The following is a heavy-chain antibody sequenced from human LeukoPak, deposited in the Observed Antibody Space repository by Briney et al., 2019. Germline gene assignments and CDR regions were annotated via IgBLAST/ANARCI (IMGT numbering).Heavy chain of an antibody. J-gene: IGHJ4*02. D-gene: IGHD3-16*01. CDR3: TTRHVGGTMPSDY. Sequence: ETLSLTCAVYGGSFSGYYWSWIRQPPGKGLEWVGRIKSKTDGGTTDYAAPVKGRFTISRDDSKNTLYLQMNSLKTEDTAVYYCTTRHVGGTMPSDYWGQGTLVTVSS. CDR2: IKSKTDGGTT. V-gene: IGHV3-15*01. CDR1: GGSFSGYY.